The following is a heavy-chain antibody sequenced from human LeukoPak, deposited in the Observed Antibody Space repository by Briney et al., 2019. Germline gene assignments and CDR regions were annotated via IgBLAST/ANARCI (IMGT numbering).Heavy chain of an antibody. CDR2: ISYDGSNK. J-gene: IGHJ4*02. Sequence: GGSLSLSCAASGFTFSNYWMSWVRQAPGKGLEWVAVISYDGSNKYYADSVKGRFTISRDNSKNTLYLQMNSLRAEDTAVYYCARDPAYYDYVWGSYRYTAFDYWGQGTLVTVSS. V-gene: IGHV3-30-3*01. CDR1: GFTFSNYW. D-gene: IGHD3-16*02. CDR3: ARDPAYYDYVWGSYRYTAFDY.